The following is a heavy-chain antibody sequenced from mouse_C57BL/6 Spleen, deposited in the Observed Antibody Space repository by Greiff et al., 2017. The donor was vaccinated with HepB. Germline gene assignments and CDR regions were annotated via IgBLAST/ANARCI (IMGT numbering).Heavy chain of an antibody. CDR2: INYDGSST. Sequence: EVMLVESEGGLVQPGSSMKLSCTASGFTFSDYYMAWVRQVPEKGLEWVANINYDGSSTYYLDSLKSRFIISRDNAKNILYLQMSSLKSEDTATYYCARCPLYYYAMDYWGQGTSVTVSS. V-gene: IGHV5-16*01. CDR1: GFTFSDYY. CDR3: ARCPLYYYAMDY. J-gene: IGHJ4*01.